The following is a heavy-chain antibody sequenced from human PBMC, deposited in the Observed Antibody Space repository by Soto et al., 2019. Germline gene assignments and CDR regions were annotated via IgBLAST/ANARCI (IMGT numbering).Heavy chain of an antibody. V-gene: IGHV4-34*01. Sequence: PSETLSLTCAVYGGSFSGYYWSWIRQPPGKGLEWIGEINHSGSTNYNPSLKSRVTISVDTSKNQLSLKLSSVTAADTAVYYCARAEDYYDSSGYYSWFDPWGQGTLVTVS. CDR1: GGSFSGYY. CDR3: ARAEDYYDSSGYYSWFDP. D-gene: IGHD3-22*01. CDR2: INHSGST. J-gene: IGHJ5*02.